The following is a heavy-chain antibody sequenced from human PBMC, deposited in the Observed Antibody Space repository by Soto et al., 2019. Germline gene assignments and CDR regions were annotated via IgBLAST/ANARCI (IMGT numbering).Heavy chain of an antibody. J-gene: IGHJ4*02. Sequence: GGSLRLSCAASGFTFSSYATSWVSQAPGKGLEWVSAISGSGGSTYYADSVKGRFTISRDNSKNTLYLQMNSLRAEDTAVYYCAKDHMVPAAPFDYWGQGTLVTVSS. CDR1: GFTFSSYA. D-gene: IGHD2-2*01. V-gene: IGHV3-23*01. CDR3: AKDHMVPAAPFDY. CDR2: ISGSGGST.